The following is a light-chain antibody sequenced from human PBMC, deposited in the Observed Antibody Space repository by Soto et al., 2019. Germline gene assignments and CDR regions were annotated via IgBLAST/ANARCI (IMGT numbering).Light chain of an antibody. Sequence: QSALTQPASVCGSPGQSITISCTGTSSDVGGYNYVSWYQQHPGKAPKLMIYEVSNRPSGVSNRLSGSKSGNTASLTISGLQAEDEADYYCSSYTSRSTLAFGGGTKLTVL. V-gene: IGLV2-14*01. CDR3: SSYTSRSTLA. J-gene: IGLJ3*02. CDR2: EVS. CDR1: SSDVGGYNY.